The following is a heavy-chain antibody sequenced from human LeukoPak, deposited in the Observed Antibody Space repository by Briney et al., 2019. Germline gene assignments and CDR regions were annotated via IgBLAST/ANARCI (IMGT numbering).Heavy chain of an antibody. J-gene: IGHJ4*02. CDR2: ISGSGDST. CDR3: AKDMRFDWTPYYFDY. V-gene: IGHV3-23*01. Sequence: GGSLRLSCAASGFTFSSYAMSWVRQAPGKGLEWVSGISGSGDSTFYADSVKGRFTISRDNSKNTLYLQMNSLRAEDTAVYYCAKDMRFDWTPYYFDYWGQGTLVTVSS. D-gene: IGHD3-9*01. CDR1: GFTFSSYA.